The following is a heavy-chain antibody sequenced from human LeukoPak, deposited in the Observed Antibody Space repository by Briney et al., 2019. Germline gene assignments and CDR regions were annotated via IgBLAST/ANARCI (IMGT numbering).Heavy chain of an antibody. CDR1: GFTFSSYW. CDR2: IKQDGSEK. V-gene: IGHV3-7*01. J-gene: IGHJ6*03. D-gene: IGHD3-10*01. CDR3: ARELGYYYGSGNYMDV. Sequence: PGGSLRLSCAASGFTFSSYWMSWVRQAPGKGLEWVANIKQDGSEKYYVDSVKGRFTISRDNAKNALYLQMKSLRAEDTAVYYCARELGYYYGSGNYMDVWGKGTTVTISS.